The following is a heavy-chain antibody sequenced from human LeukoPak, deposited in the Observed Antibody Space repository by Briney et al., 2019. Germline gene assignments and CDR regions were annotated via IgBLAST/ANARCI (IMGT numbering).Heavy chain of an antibody. Sequence: SETLSLTCAVYGGSFSGYYWSWIRQPPGKGLEWIGEINHSGSTNYNPSLKSRVTISVDTSKNQFSLKLSSVTAADTAVYYCASEFWSGYYLFDYWGQGTLVTVSS. CDR1: GGSFSGYY. CDR2: INHSGST. V-gene: IGHV4-34*01. CDR3: ASEFWSGYYLFDY. J-gene: IGHJ4*02. D-gene: IGHD3-3*01.